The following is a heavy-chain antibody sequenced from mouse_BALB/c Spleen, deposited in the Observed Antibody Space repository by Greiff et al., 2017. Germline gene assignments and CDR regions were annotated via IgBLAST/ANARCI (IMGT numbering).Heavy chain of an antibody. CDR2: IYPGDGDT. CDR1: GYAFSSYW. J-gene: IGHJ4*01. D-gene: IGHD1-1*01. Sequence: QVQLKQSGAELVRPGSSVKISCKASGYAFSSYWMNWVKQRPGQGLEWIGQIYPGDGDTNYNGKFKGKATLTADKSSSTAYMQLSSLTSEDSAVYVCAKITTVVAEGYYAMDYWGQGTSVTVSS. V-gene: IGHV1-80*01. CDR3: AKITTVVAEGYYAMDY.